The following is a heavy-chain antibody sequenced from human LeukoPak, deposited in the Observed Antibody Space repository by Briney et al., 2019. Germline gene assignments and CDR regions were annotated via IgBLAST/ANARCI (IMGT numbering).Heavy chain of an antibody. CDR1: GYTFNEYY. V-gene: IGHV1-2*02. D-gene: IGHD2/OR15-2a*01. CDR3: ARDWGASTLVEY. CDR2: INPNTGGT. Sequence: ASVKVSCKASGYTFNEYYIHWVRQAPGQGLEWKGWINPNTGGTNYVQKFQGRVTMTRDTSISTAYMELSRLRSDDTALYYCARDWGASTLVEYWGQGTLVTVSS. J-gene: IGHJ4*02.